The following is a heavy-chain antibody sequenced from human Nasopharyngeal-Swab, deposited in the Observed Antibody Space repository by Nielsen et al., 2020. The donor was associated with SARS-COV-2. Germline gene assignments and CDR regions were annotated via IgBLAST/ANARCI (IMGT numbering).Heavy chain of an antibody. CDR1: GFTFSSYA. CDR3: AKDRDSGDDSEEYYHYYGMDV. V-gene: IGHV3-23*01. CDR2: ISGGSDST. J-gene: IGHJ6*02. Sequence: GESLKISCAASGFTFSSYAMSWVRQAPGKGLEWVSAISGGSDSTYYTDSVRGRFTISRDNSKNTLNLQMNNLRAEDTAIYYCAKDRDSGDDSEEYYHYYGMDVWGQGALVTVSS. D-gene: IGHD5-12*01.